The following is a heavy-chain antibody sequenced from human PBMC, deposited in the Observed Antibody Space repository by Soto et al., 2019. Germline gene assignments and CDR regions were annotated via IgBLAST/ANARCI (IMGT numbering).Heavy chain of an antibody. V-gene: IGHV3-48*03. D-gene: IGHD3-22*01. CDR3: ARDPRFLYYYDSSGPFDI. CDR2: ISSSGSTI. J-gene: IGHJ3*02. Sequence: EMQLVESGGGLVQPGGSLRLSCAASGFTFSSYEMNWVRQAPGKGLEWVSYISSSGSTIYYADSVKGRFTISRDNAKNSLYLQMNSLRAEDTAVYYCARDPRFLYYYDSSGPFDIWGQGTMVTVSS. CDR1: GFTFSSYE.